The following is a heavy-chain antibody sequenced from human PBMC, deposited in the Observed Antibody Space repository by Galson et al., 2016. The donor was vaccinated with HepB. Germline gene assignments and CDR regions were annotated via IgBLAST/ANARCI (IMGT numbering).Heavy chain of an antibody. Sequence: SLRLSCAASGFTFGRYDMHWVRQAPGKGLEWVAVMSYDGGHEYYADSVRGRLTVSRDNSKNMLYLQMNSLRAEDTAVYYWARGHNGHADGLDYWGQGTLVTVSS. J-gene: IGHJ4*02. V-gene: IGHV3-30*03. CDR2: MSYDGGHE. D-gene: IGHD2-8*01. CDR3: ARGHNGHADGLDY. CDR1: GFTFGRYD.